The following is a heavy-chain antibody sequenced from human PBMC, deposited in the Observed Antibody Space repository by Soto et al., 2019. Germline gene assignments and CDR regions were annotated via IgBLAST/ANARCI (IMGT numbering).Heavy chain of an antibody. D-gene: IGHD3-9*01. CDR1: GGSISSSTYY. J-gene: IGHJ5*02. CDR2: IYFRGST. CDR3: AREILTGYYPAGWFDP. V-gene: IGHV4-39*02. Sequence: SETLSLTCTVSGGSISSSTYYWGWIRQPPGKGLEWIGSIYFRGSTYYNPSLKSRVTVSVDTSKKQFSLKLTSVTAADTAVYYCAREILTGYYPAGWFDPWGKGTLVT.